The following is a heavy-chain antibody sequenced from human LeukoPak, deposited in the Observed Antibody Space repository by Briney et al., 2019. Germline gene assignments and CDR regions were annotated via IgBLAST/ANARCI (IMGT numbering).Heavy chain of an antibody. CDR2: IYYSGST. CDR1: GGSISSSSYY. CDR3: ARGAALVPDDN. J-gene: IGHJ4*02. D-gene: IGHD5-18*01. V-gene: IGHV4-39*07. Sequence: SETLSLTCTVSGGSISSSSYYWDWIRQPPGKGLEWIGSIYYSGSTYYNPSLKSRVTITLDTSKNQFSLKVRSVTAADTAVYYCARGAALVPDDNWGQGTLVTVSS.